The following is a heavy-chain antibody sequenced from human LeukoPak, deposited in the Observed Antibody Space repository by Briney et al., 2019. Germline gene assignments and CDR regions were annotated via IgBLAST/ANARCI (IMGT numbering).Heavy chain of an antibody. CDR3: ARDQAWAFDI. Sequence: SETLSLTCTVSGYSISSGYYGGWIRQPPGKGLEWIGSIYHSGSTYYNPSLKSRVTISVDTSKNQFSLKLSSVTAADTAVYYCARDQAWAFDIWGQGTMVTVSS. V-gene: IGHV4-38-2*02. CDR1: GYSISSGYY. J-gene: IGHJ3*02. CDR2: IYHSGST.